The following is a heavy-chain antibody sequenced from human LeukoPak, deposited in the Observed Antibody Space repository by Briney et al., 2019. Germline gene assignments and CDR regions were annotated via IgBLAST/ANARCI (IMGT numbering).Heavy chain of an antibody. CDR2: GFYSGSA. V-gene: IGHV4-39*01. D-gene: IGHD4-17*01. Sequence: PSETLFLTCTVSGGSISGSSYYWAWIRQPPGKGLEWIGSGFYSGSAYYNPSLKSRVTISVDTSKNQFSLNLSSLTAADTAVYYCARLRGAMTPVTTDFDYWGQGTLVTVSS. CDR3: ARLRGAMTPVTTDFDY. CDR1: GGSISGSSYY. J-gene: IGHJ4*02.